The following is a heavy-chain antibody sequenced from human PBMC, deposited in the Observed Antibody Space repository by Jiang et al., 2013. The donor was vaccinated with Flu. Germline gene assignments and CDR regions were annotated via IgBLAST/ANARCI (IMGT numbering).Heavy chain of an antibody. CDR2: INHGGST. CDR1: GGSFSGYH. CDR3: ARSSSSGWSNYVPFDY. V-gene: IGHV4-34*01. D-gene: IGHD6-19*01. Sequence: LLKPSETLSLTCAVYGGSFSGYHWSWIRQPPGKGLEWIGEINHGGSTRYNPSLKSRVTISVDTSKNQFSLKLSSVTAADTAVYYCARSSSSGWSNYVPFDYWGQGTLVTVSS. J-gene: IGHJ4*02.